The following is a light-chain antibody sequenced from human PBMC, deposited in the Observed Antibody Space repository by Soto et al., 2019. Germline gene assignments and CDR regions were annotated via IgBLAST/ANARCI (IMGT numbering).Light chain of an antibody. Sequence: EIVLTQSPGTLSLSPGEGATLSCRASQSISSNYLAWYQQKPGQAPRLLIYGASSRATGIPDRFNGSGSGTDFTLTISRLEPEDCAVYYCQQYGSSLFTFGPGTKVDI. V-gene: IGKV3-20*01. J-gene: IGKJ3*01. CDR3: QQYGSSLFT. CDR1: QSISSNY. CDR2: GAS.